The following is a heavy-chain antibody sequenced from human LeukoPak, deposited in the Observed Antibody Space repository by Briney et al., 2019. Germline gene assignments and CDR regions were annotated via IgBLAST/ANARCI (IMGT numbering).Heavy chain of an antibody. CDR2: IYRSGST. CDR1: GGSISSGGYY. V-gene: IGHV4-30-2*01. D-gene: IGHD3-16*01. J-gene: IGHJ4*02. Sequence: SQTLSLTCTVSGGSISSGGYYWSWIRQPPGKGLEWIGYIYRSGSTYYNPSLKSRVTISVDRSKNQFSLKLSSVTAADTAVYYCARGLGGGAYFDYWGQGTLVTVSS. CDR3: ARGLGGGAYFDY.